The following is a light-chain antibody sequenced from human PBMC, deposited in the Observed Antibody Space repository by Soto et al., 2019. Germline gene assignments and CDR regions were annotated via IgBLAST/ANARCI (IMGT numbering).Light chain of an antibody. CDR1: QSVSSSY. V-gene: IGKV3-20*01. CDR3: QQYGFLIT. Sequence: EVVLTHSPGTLSLSPGERATHSCRASQSVSSSYLAWYQQKPGQAPRLLIYGASSRATGIPDRFSGRGSGTDFSLTISRLEPEDFAVYYCQQYGFLITFGQGTRLEIK. CDR2: GAS. J-gene: IGKJ5*01.